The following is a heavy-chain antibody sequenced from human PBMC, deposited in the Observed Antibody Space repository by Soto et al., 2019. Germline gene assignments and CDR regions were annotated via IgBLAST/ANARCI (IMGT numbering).Heavy chain of an antibody. D-gene: IGHD6-6*01. CDR2: ISGSDDST. J-gene: IGHJ4*02. V-gene: IGHV3-23*01. CDR3: AKRSSSSTFDH. Sequence: EVPLLESGGGLVQPGESLRLSCAASGFTFSSYAMSWVRQAPGKGLEWVSVISGSDDSTYYADSVKGRFTISRDNSKNTLYLQMNSLRAEDTAVYYCAKRSSSSTFDHWGQGTLVTVSS. CDR1: GFTFSSYA.